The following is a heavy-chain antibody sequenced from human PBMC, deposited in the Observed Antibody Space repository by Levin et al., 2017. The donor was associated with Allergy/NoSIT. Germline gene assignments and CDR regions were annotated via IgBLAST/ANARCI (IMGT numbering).Heavy chain of an antibody. D-gene: IGHD3-10*01. CDR2: ISGYNGNT. Sequence: ASVKVSCKASGYTFISYDINWVRQAPGQGLEWMGWISGYNGNTNYAQKLQGRVTMTTDTSTSTAYMELRSLRYDDTAVYYCARDLRGYGSGSYVDYWGQGTLVTVSS. V-gene: IGHV1-18*01. J-gene: IGHJ4*02. CDR1: GYTFISYD. CDR3: ARDLRGYGSGSYVDY.